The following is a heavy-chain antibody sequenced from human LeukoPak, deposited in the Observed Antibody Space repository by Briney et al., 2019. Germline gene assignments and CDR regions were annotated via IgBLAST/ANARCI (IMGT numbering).Heavy chain of an antibody. D-gene: IGHD3-22*01. CDR2: ISSSSSYI. Sequence: PGGSLRLSCAASGFTFSSYSMNWVRQAPGKGLEWVSSISSSSSYIYYADSVKGRFTISRDNAKNSLYLQMNSLRAEDTAVYYCARDREFDYYDSSGYDLLDYWGQGTLVTVSS. V-gene: IGHV3-21*01. CDR1: GFTFSSYS. CDR3: ARDREFDYYDSSGYDLLDY. J-gene: IGHJ4*02.